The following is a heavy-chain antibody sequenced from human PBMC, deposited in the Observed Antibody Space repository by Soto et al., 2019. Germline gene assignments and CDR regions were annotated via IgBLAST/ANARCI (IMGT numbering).Heavy chain of an antibody. CDR1: GFTVSNNF. Sequence: VQLVESGGGLIQAGGSLRLSCAVSGFTVSNNFMMWVRQAPGKGLEWVSLIYSGGSISYAGSVKGRFTISRDGSMNMLYLQMNSLTAEDTAVYYCARDGNGQRGSPHWGQGTLVTVSS. V-gene: IGHV3-53*02. J-gene: IGHJ4*02. D-gene: IGHD3-16*01. CDR3: ARDGNGQRGSPH. CDR2: IYSGGSI.